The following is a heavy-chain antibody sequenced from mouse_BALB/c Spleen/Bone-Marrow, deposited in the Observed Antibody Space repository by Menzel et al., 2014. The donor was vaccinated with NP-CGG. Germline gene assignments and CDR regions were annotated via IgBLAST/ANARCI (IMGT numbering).Heavy chain of an antibody. D-gene: IGHD1-1*01. CDR3: TRVITAVLATRAMDY. CDR1: GYTFTSYW. CDR2: MYPGNSDT. Sequence: VQLQQSGTVLARPGASVKMSCKASGYTFTSYWMHWVKQRPGQGLEWIGAMYPGNSDTSYNQKFKGKAKLTAVTSTSTAYMELSSLTNEDSAVYYCTRVITAVLATRAMDYWGQGSSVTVSS. V-gene: IGHV1-5*01. J-gene: IGHJ4*01.